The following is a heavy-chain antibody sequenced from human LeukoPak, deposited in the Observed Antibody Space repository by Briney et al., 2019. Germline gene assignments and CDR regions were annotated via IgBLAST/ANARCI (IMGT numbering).Heavy chain of an antibody. CDR2: IYYSGST. J-gene: IGHJ6*03. CDR3: ARRRIATGPALYYYYYMDV. V-gene: IGHV4-39*01. D-gene: IGHD6-13*01. Sequence: PSETLSLTCTVSGGSISGSNYYWGWIRQPPGKGLEWIGSIYYSGSTYYNPSLKSRVTIFVDTSKNQFSLKVRSVTAADTAVYYCARRRIATGPALYYYYYMDVWGKGTTVTVSS. CDR1: GGSISGSNYY.